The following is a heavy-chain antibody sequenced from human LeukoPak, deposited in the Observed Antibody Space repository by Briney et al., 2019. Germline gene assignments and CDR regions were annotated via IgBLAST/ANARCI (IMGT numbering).Heavy chain of an antibody. CDR1: GGSISSSNW. CDR2: IYHSGST. Sequence: SETLSLTCAVSGGSISSSNWWSWVRQPPGKGLEWIGEIYHSGSTNYNPSLKSRVTISVDKSKNQFSLKLSSVTAADTAVYYCARGLEGYSYGYSEFDYWGQGALVTVSS. J-gene: IGHJ4*02. V-gene: IGHV4-4*02. D-gene: IGHD5-18*01. CDR3: ARGLEGYSYGYSEFDY.